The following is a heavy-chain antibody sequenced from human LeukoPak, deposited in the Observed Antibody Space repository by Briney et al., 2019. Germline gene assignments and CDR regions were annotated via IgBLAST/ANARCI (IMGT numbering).Heavy chain of an antibody. Sequence: SETLSLTCTVSGGSITSYNWSWIRKPPGKGLEGVGNTYYSGSANYNPSLKSRVTISVDMPKNQFSLKLSSVTAADTAVYYCARATKRQLLGAFDIWGQGTMVTVSS. CDR3: ARATKRQLLGAFDI. CDR2: TYYSGSA. J-gene: IGHJ3*02. V-gene: IGHV4-59*01. CDR1: GGSITSYN. D-gene: IGHD1-1*01.